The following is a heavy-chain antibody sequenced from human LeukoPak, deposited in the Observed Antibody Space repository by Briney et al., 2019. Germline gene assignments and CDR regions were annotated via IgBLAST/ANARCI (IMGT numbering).Heavy chain of an antibody. CDR2: INHSGST. Sequence: SETLSLTCAVYGGSCSGYYWSWIRQPPGKGLEWIGEINHSGSTNYNPSLKSRVTISVDTSKNQFSLKLSSVTAADTAVYYCARETRGYSYGYAGYFDYWGQGTLVTVSS. V-gene: IGHV4-34*01. D-gene: IGHD5-18*01. CDR1: GGSCSGYY. CDR3: ARETRGYSYGYAGYFDY. J-gene: IGHJ4*02.